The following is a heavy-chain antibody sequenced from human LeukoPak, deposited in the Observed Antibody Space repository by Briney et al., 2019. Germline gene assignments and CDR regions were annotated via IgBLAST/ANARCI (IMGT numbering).Heavy chain of an antibody. CDR1: GGSIDNYY. CDR2: IFSSGNT. V-gene: IGHV4-4*07. J-gene: IGHJ4*02. Sequence: SETLSLTCTVSGGSIDNYYWSWIRQPAGKGLEWIGRIFSSGNTNYNPSLKSRVTMSVDTSKTQFSLKLSSVTAADTAVYYCANSASNDYFDYWGQGTLVTVSS. CDR3: ANSASNDYFDY. D-gene: IGHD2-15*01.